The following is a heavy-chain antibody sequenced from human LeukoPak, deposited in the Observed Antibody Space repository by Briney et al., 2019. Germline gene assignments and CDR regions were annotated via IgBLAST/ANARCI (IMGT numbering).Heavy chain of an antibody. Sequence: GGSLRLSCAASGFTFSSYGMHWVRQAPGKGLEWVAVIRYDGSNKYYADSVKGRFTISRDNSKNTLYLQMNSLRAEDTAVYYCARDSHRHHPNWFDPWGQGTLVTVSS. V-gene: IGHV3-33*01. J-gene: IGHJ5*02. CDR2: IRYDGSNK. CDR3: ARDSHRHHPNWFDP. CDR1: GFTFSSYG.